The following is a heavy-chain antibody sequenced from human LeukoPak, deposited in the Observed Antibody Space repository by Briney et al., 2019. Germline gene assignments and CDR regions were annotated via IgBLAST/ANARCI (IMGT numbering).Heavy chain of an antibody. V-gene: IGHV4-61*02. Sequence: SETLSLTCTVSGGSISSGSYYWSWIRQPAGKGLEWIGRIYTSGSTNYNPSLKSRVTISVDTSNNQFSLKLSSVTAADTAVYYCARGFSSSTSPHAFDIWGQGTMVTVSS. D-gene: IGHD2-2*01. CDR3: ARGFSSSTSPHAFDI. J-gene: IGHJ3*02. CDR1: GGSISSGSYY. CDR2: IYTSGST.